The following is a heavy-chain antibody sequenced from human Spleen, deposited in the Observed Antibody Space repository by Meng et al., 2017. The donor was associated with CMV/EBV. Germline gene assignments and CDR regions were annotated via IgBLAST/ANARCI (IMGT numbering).Heavy chain of an antibody. Sequence: FTFSNYAMSWVRQAPGKGLEWVSVISGTGATTYYADSVKGRFTISRDNSKNTLYLQMNSLRAEDTAVYYCAKGDVVGATAIGHPTFDYWGQGTLVTVSS. V-gene: IGHV3-23*01. J-gene: IGHJ4*02. CDR1: FTFSNYA. CDR2: ISGTGATT. D-gene: IGHD2-2*02. CDR3: AKGDVVGATAIGHPTFDY.